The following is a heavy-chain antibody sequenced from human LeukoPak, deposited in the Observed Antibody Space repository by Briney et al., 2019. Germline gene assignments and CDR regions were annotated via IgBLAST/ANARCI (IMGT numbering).Heavy chain of an antibody. CDR3: ARGSRGYYDSSGYSLLGY. V-gene: IGHV5-51*01. CDR1: GYSFTSYW. J-gene: IGHJ4*02. D-gene: IGHD3-22*01. Sequence: GESLKISCKGSGYSFTSYWIGWVRQMPGKGLEWMGIIYPGDSDTRYSPSFRGQVTISADKSISTAYLQWSSLKASDTAMYYCARGSRGYYDSSGYSLLGYWGQGTLVTVSS. CDR2: IYPGDSDT.